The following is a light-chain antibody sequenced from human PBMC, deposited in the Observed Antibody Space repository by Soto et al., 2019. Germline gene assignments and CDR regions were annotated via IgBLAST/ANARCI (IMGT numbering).Light chain of an antibody. V-gene: IGKV1-5*03. Sequence: DIQMTQSPSTLSASVGDRVTITCRAGHSIGRWLAWYQQKPGKAPKLLIYKASSLKGGVPSRFSGSGSGTEFTLTISGLQPDDFATSYCQQYDSYSSITFGQGTRLDIK. CDR3: QQYDSYSSIT. J-gene: IGKJ5*01. CDR1: HSIGRW. CDR2: KAS.